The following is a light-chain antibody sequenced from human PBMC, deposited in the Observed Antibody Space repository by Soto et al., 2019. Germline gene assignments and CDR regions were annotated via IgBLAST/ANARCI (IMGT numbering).Light chain of an antibody. CDR2: GVS. Sequence: QSVLTQPASVSGSPGQSITISCTGTSNDVGSYDFVSWYQQHPDKAPRLMIYGVSNRPSGVSDRFSGSKSGNTASLTISGLQAEDEADYYCISFTNSHIYVFGTGTKVTVL. J-gene: IGLJ1*01. V-gene: IGLV2-14*01. CDR1: SNDVGSYDF. CDR3: ISFTNSHIYV.